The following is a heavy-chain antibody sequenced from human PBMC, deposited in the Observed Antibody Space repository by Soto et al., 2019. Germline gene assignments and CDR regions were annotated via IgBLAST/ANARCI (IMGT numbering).Heavy chain of an antibody. CDR3: ARAECDGGSCYTLVGLRYGMDV. CDR1: GFTFGSYA. D-gene: IGHD2-15*01. CDR2: ISYDGNNK. J-gene: IGHJ6*02. Sequence: QVQLVESGGGVVQPGRSLRLSCAASGFTFGSYAMYWVRQAPGKGLEWVAVISYDGNNKYYADSVKGRFTISRDNSKNTLYLQMNSLRAEDTAVYYCARAECDGGSCYTLVGLRYGMDVWGQGTTVTVSS. V-gene: IGHV3-30-3*01.